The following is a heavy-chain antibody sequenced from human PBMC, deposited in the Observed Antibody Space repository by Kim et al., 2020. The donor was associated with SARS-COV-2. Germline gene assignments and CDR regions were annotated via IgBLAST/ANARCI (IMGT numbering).Heavy chain of an antibody. Sequence: SVKVSCKASGFTFTDSAVQWVRQARGQRLEWIGWVVVGSGNTNYAQKFQERVTITRDMSTSTASMELTSLRSEDTAVYYCAAHGPAELYHGSGSYLFDYWGQGTLVTVSS. V-gene: IGHV1-58*01. CDR2: VVVGSGNT. CDR3: AAHGPAELYHGSGSYLFDY. CDR1: GFTFTDSA. D-gene: IGHD3-10*01. J-gene: IGHJ4*02.